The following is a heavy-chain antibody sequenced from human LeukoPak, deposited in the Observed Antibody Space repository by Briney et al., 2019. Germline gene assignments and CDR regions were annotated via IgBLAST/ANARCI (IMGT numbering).Heavy chain of an antibody. J-gene: IGHJ6*03. V-gene: IGHV3-30*02. CDR1: GFTFINYR. D-gene: IGHD2-8*01. CDR3: AKDRCSNGVGCYYYYMDV. CDR2: MQYDGSNQ. Sequence: PGGSLRLSCAASGFTFINYRMNWVRQAPGKGLEWVAYMQYDGSNQQYADSVKGRFSISRDNSKNILNLQMNSLRADDTAVYYCAKDRCSNGVGCYYYYMDVWGKGTTVTIYS.